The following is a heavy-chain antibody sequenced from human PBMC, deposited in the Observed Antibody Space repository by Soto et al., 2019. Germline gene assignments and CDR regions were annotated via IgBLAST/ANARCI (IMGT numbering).Heavy chain of an antibody. J-gene: IGHJ6*02. V-gene: IGHV5-51*01. Sequence: LGESLKISCKRSGYSFTSYWIAGVRQMPGKGLVWMGIIYPGDSDTRYIPSFQGQVTISADKSISTAYLQWSSLKASHTAMYYCARQYYYGSGSSYYYYYGMDVWGQGTTVTVSS. D-gene: IGHD3-10*01. CDR3: ARQYYYGSGSSYYYYYGMDV. CDR1: GYSFTSYW. CDR2: IYPGDSDT.